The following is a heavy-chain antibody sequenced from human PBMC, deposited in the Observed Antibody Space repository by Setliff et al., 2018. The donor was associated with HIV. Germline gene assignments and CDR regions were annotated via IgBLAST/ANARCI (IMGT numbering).Heavy chain of an antibody. D-gene: IGHD2-2*01. CDR3: TRHRVVPAALNWFDP. CDR1: GYTFSDYF. CDR2: IHPNRGGT. V-gene: IGHV1-2*02. Sequence: ASVKVSCKASGYTFSDYFIHWVRQAPGQGLEWMGWIHPNRGGTNYAQKFQGRVTMTRDTSITTAYMELSSLRSEDTAVYYCTRHRVVPAALNWFDPWGQGTLVTVSS. J-gene: IGHJ5*02.